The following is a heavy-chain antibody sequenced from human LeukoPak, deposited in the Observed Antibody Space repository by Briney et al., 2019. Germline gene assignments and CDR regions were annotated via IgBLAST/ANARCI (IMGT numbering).Heavy chain of an antibody. Sequence: SQTLSLTCTVSGGSISSGDYYWSWIRQPPGKGLEWLGYIYYSGSTYYNPSLKSRVTISVDTSKNQFSLKLSSVTAADTSVYNCARLDCSSTSCAGGWFDPWGQGTLVTVSS. CDR1: GGSISSGDYY. V-gene: IGHV4-30-4*08. J-gene: IGHJ5*02. CDR3: ARLDCSSTSCAGGWFDP. D-gene: IGHD2-2*01. CDR2: IYYSGST.